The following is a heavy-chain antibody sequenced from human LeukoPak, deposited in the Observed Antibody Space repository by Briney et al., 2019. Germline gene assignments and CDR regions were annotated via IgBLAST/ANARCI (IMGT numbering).Heavy chain of an antibody. V-gene: IGHV1-69*04. CDR1: GGTFSSYA. D-gene: IGHD3-22*01. CDR3: ARGTGGGYYLFGY. J-gene: IGHJ4*02. CDR2: IIPILGIA. Sequence: GASVKVSCKASGGTFSSYAISWVRQAPGQGLEWMGRIIPILGIANYAQKFQGRVTITADKSTSTAYMELSSLRSEDTAVYYCARGTGGGYYLFGYWGQGTLVTVSS.